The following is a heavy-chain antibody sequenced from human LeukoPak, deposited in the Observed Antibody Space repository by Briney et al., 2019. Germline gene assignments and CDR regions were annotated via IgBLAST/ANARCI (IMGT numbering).Heavy chain of an antibody. CDR2: IYYSGST. Sequence: ASETLSLTCTVSGGSISSYYWSWLRQPPGKGLEWIGYIYYSGSTNYNPSLKSRVTISVDTSKNQFSLKLSSVTAADTAVYYCARLHSSSSDSFDIWGQGTMVTVSS. CDR3: ARLHSSSSDSFDI. D-gene: IGHD6-6*01. CDR1: GGSISSYY. V-gene: IGHV4-59*08. J-gene: IGHJ3*02.